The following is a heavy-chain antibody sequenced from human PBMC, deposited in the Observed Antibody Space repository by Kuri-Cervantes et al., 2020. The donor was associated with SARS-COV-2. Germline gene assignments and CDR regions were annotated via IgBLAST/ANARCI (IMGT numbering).Heavy chain of an antibody. CDR3: ARVHPGPEFYYGMDV. CDR2: TYYRSKWYN. D-gene: IGHD3-10*01. Sequence: LRLSCAISGDSVSSNTAAWNWIRQSPSSGLEWLGRTYYRSKWYNDYAVSVKSRITINPDTSKNQFSLHLNSVTPEDTAVYYCARVHPGPEFYYGMDVWGQGTTVTVSS. J-gene: IGHJ6*02. CDR1: GDSVSSNTAA. V-gene: IGHV6-1*01.